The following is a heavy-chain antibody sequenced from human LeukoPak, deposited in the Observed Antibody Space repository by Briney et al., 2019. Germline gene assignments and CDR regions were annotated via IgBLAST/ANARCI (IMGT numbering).Heavy chain of an antibody. Sequence: GGSLRLSCAASGFTFSSYGMHWVRQAPGKGLEWVAFIRYDGSNKYYADSVKGRFTISRDNSKNTLYLQVNSLRAEDTAVYYCAKSVTTMVRGYFDYWGQGTLVTVSS. J-gene: IGHJ4*02. CDR1: GFTFSSYG. V-gene: IGHV3-30*02. CDR3: AKSVTTMVRGYFDY. CDR2: IRYDGSNK. D-gene: IGHD3-10*01.